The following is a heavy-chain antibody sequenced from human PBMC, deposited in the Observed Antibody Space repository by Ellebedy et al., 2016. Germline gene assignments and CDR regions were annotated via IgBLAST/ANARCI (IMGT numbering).Heavy chain of an antibody. CDR1: GFAFGRDC. CDR2: VRYDGTNE. V-gene: IGHV3-33*08. D-gene: IGHD3-16*01. CDR3: ARESFRGGHYFNF. Sequence: GESLKISCVASGFAFGRDCMHWVRQAPGKGLEWVAVVRYDGTNEDYADSAKGRFTISRDESKNTVYLEMNSLRVEDTAVYFCARESFRGGHYFNFWGQGTLVTVSS. J-gene: IGHJ4*02.